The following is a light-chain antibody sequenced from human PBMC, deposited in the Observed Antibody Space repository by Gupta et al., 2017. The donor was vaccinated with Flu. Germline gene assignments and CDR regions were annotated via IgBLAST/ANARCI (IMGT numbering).Light chain of an antibody. CDR2: AAS. J-gene: IGKJ4*01. CDR1: QSISSY. V-gene: IGKV1-39*01. CDR3: QQSDSTLFT. Sequence: DIQMTQSPSSLSASVGDRVTITCRASQSISSYLNWYQQKPGKAPKLLIYAASSLQSGVPSRFSGSGSGTDFTLTISRLQPEDFATYYCQQSDSTLFTFGGGTKVEIK.